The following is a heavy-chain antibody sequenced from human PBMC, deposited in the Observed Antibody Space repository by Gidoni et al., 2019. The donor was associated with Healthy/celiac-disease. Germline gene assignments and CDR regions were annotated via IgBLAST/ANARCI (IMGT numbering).Heavy chain of an antibody. CDR3: AKDPIVVVYNDNNWFDP. CDR1: GFTFSSYA. J-gene: IGHJ5*02. Sequence: VQPGGSLRLSCAASGFTFSSYAMSWVRQAPGKGLEWVSAISGSGGSTYYADSVKGRFTISRDNSKNTLYLQMNSLRAEDTAVYYCAKDPIVVVYNDNNWFDPWGQGTLVTVSS. V-gene: IGHV3-23*01. D-gene: IGHD2-21*01. CDR2: ISGSGGST.